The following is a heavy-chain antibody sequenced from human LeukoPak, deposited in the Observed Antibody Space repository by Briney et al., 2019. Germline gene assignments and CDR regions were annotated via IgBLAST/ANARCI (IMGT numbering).Heavy chain of an antibody. CDR3: ARGGLYSSSSYYYYMDV. J-gene: IGHJ6*03. Sequence: GGSLRLSCAASGFTFSSHSMYCVRQAPGKGLEWVSSISSSSSHIYYADSVKGRFTISRDNAKNSLYLQMNSLRADDTTVYYCARGGLYSSSSYYYYMDVWGKGTTVTVSS. CDR1: GFTFSSHS. CDR2: ISSSSSHI. D-gene: IGHD6-6*01. V-gene: IGHV3-21*01.